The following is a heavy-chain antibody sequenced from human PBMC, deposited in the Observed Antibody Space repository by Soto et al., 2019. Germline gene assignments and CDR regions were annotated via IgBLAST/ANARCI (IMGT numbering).Heavy chain of an antibody. CDR2: MNSDGSST. D-gene: IGHD3-9*01. Sequence: EVQLVESGGGLVQPGGSLRLSCAASGFTFISYWMPWVRQAPGKGRVWVSRMNSDGSSTSYADSVKGRFTISRDNANNTLYLQMNSLRAEDTVVYYCARESPLRYFDLLDTCPRAFYIWGQGTMVPVSS. CDR1: GFTFISYW. V-gene: IGHV3-74*01. J-gene: IGHJ3*02. CDR3: ARESPLRYFDLLDTCPRAFYI.